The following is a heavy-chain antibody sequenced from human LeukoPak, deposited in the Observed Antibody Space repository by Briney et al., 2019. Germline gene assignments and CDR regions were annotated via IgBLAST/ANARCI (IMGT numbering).Heavy chain of an antibody. CDR3: ANKHYDSSGYYYPFDY. J-gene: IGHJ4*02. CDR2: ISGSGDST. V-gene: IGHV3-23*01. Sequence: GGSLRLSCAASGFAFTTCAINWVRQAPGKGLEWVSTISGSGDSTYYADSVKGRFTISRDNSRNTLYLQMNSLRAEDTAVYYCANKHYDSSGYYYPFDYWGQGTLVAVSS. D-gene: IGHD3-22*01. CDR1: GFAFTTCA.